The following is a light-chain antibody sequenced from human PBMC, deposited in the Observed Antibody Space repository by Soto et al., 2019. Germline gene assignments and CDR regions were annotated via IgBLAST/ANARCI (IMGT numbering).Light chain of an antibody. CDR1: QSISSY. Sequence: DIQMTQSPSSLSASVGDRVTITCRASQSISSYLNWYQQKPGKAPKLLIYAASSLQSGGPSRCSGSGTGTDFTLTISSLQPDDIATYYCQQYGSHWTFGQGTKVDIK. V-gene: IGKV1-39*01. J-gene: IGKJ1*01. CDR3: QQYGSHWT. CDR2: AAS.